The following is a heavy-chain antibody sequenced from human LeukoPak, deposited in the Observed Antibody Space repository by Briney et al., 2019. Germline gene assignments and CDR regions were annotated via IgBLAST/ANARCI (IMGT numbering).Heavy chain of an antibody. V-gene: IGHV3-20*01. J-gene: IGHJ4*02. Sequence: GGSLRLSCAASGFTFDDYGMSWVRQAPGKGLEWVSGINWNGGSTGYVDSVKGRFTISRDNAKNSLYLQMNSLRAEDTALYHCARVTIFGVVIRYFDYWGQGTLVTVSS. CDR1: GFTFDDYG. D-gene: IGHD3-3*01. CDR3: ARVTIFGVVIRYFDY. CDR2: INWNGGST.